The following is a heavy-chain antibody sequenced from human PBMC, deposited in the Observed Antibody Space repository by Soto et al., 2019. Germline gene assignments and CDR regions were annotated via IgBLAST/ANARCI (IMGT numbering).Heavy chain of an antibody. J-gene: IGHJ6*02. Sequence: SETLSLTCAVSGGSISSGGYSWSWIRQPPGKGLEWIGSIYYSGSTYYNPSLKSRVTISVDTSKNQFSLKLSSVTAADTAVYYFAAVVVTATDYYYYYGMDGWGQGTTVTVSS. CDR1: GGSISSGGYS. D-gene: IGHD2-21*02. V-gene: IGHV4-39*07. CDR2: IYYSGST. CDR3: AAVVVTATDYYYYYGMDG.